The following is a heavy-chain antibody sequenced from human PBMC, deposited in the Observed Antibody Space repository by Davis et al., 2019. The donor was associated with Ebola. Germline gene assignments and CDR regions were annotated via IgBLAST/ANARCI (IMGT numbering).Heavy chain of an antibody. D-gene: IGHD3-10*01. J-gene: IGHJ3*02. CDR1: GFAFGDYA. Sequence: GGSLRLSCAASGFAFGDYAMHWVRQAPGKGLEWVSGISWNSGTIDYADSVKGRFTISRDNAKKSLYLQANSLKTEDMAFYYCTKGGSGTLYDGFDMWGPGTMVTVSS. CDR2: ISWNSGTI. V-gene: IGHV3-9*03. CDR3: TKGGSGTLYDGFDM.